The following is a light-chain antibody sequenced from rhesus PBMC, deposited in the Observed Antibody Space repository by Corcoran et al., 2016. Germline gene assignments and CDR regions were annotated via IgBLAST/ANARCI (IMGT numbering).Light chain of an antibody. J-gene: IGKJ1*01. V-gene: IGKV2-82*01. CDR2: EVS. CDR1: QSLLQSGGKIY. Sequence: DIVMTQTPLSLPVTPGEPASISCRSSQSLLQSGGKIYLDWYLQKPGQSPQLLIFEVSTRASGVADRFSGSGSGTEFTLKISRVEAEDVGVYYCMQGIRARTFGQGTKVKLK. CDR3: MQGIRART.